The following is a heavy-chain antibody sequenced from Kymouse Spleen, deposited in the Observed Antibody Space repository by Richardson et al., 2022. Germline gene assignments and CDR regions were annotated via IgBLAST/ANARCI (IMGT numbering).Heavy chain of an antibody. CDR2: IYSCGST. CDR3: ARNNWSDAFDI. CDR1: GFTVSSNY. Sequence: EVQLVESGGGLIQPGGSLRLSCAASGFTVSSNYMSWVRQAPGKGLEWVSVIYSCGSTYYADSVKGRFTISRDNSKNTLYLQMNSLRAEDTAVYYCARNNWSDAFDIWGQGTMVTVSS. V-gene: IGHV3-66*03. D-gene: IGHD1-20*01,IGHD1-7*01. J-gene: IGHJ3*02.